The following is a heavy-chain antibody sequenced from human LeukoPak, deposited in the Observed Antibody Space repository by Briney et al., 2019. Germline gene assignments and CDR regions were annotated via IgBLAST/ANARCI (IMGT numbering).Heavy chain of an antibody. CDR2: INHSGST. V-gene: IGHV4-34*01. Sequence: SETLSLTCAVYSGSFSGYYWSWIRQAPRKGLEWIGEINHSGSTNYNPSLRTRVTISVDTSKNQFSLKLTSVTVADTAMYYCAARGEYSGSGTRWGQGALVTVSS. CDR1: SGSFSGYY. J-gene: IGHJ4*02. CDR3: AARGEYSGSGTR. D-gene: IGHD3-10*01.